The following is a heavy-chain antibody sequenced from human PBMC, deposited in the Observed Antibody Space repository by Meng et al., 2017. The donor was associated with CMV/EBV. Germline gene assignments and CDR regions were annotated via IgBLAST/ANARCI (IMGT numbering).Heavy chain of an antibody. CDR2: INHSGST. D-gene: IGHD4-23*01. Sequence: SETLSLTCAVYGGSFSGYYWSWNRQPPGKGLEWIGEINHSGSTNYNPSLKNRVTISVDTSKNQFSLELSSVTAADTAVYYCARARGTLKSGNLDYWGQGTLVTVSS. V-gene: IGHV4-34*01. CDR1: GGSFSGYY. CDR3: ARARGTLKSGNLDY. J-gene: IGHJ4*02.